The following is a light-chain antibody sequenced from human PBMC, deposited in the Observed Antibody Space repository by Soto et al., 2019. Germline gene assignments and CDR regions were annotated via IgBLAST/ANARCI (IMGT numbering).Light chain of an antibody. CDR2: GAS. CDR1: QSVRSSH. CDR3: QQYNNWPSWT. Sequence: EIVLTQSPGTLSLSPGERATLSCRTSQSVRSSHLAWYQQKPGQAPRLLIYGASTRATGIPARFSGSGSGTEFTLTISSLQSEDFAVYYCQQYNNWPSWTFGQGTKVDI. J-gene: IGKJ1*01. V-gene: IGKV3-15*01.